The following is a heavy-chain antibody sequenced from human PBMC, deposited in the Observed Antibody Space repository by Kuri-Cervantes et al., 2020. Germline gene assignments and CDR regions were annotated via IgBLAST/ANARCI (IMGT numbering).Heavy chain of an antibody. D-gene: IGHD3-22*01. CDR2: IYYSGST. CDR3: ASWGRLGDYYDSSGFP. J-gene: IGHJ5*02. Sequence: GSLRLSCTVSGGSISGSSYYWGWIRQPPGKGLEWIGSIYYSGSTYYNPSLKSRVTISVDTSKNQFSLKLSSVTAADTAVYYCASWGRLGDYYDSSGFPWGQGTLVTVSS. CDR1: GGSISGSSYY. V-gene: IGHV4-39*01.